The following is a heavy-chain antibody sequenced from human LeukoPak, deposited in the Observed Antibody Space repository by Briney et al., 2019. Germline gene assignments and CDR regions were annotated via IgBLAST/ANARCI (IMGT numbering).Heavy chain of an antibody. CDR1: GYTLTELS. J-gene: IGHJ4*02. Sequence: ASVKVSCKVSGYTLTELSMHWVRQAPGKGLEWMGGFDPEDGETIYAQKFQGRVTMTEDTSTDTAYMELSSLRSEDTAVYYCATVVAVATAFDYWGQGTLVTVSS. V-gene: IGHV1-24*01. CDR3: ATVVAVATAFDY. D-gene: IGHD6-19*01. CDR2: FDPEDGET.